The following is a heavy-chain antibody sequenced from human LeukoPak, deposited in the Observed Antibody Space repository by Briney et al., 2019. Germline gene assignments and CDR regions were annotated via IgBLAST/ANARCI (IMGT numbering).Heavy chain of an antibody. D-gene: IGHD2-2*01. Sequence: SETLSLTCTVSGGSISSGSYYWSWIRQPAGKGLEWIGRIYTSGSTNYNPSLKSRVTISVDTSKNQFSLKLSSVTAADTAVYYCAIGPAAKFDVLLWGLGILVTVSS. CDR3: AIGPAAKFDVLL. J-gene: IGHJ4*02. CDR1: GGSISSGSYY. CDR2: IYTSGST. V-gene: IGHV4-61*02.